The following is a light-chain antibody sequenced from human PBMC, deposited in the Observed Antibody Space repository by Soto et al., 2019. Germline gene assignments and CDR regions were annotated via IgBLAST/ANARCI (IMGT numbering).Light chain of an antibody. CDR1: QSVSSSY. J-gene: IGKJ4*01. V-gene: IGKV3-20*01. CDR2: GAS. Sequence: EIELTQSQGTLSLSPGERATLSCRASQSVSSSYLAWYQQKPGQAPRLLIYGASSRATGIPDRFSGSGSGTDFTLTISSLEAEDVAFYWCQQYFDVPFTFGGGSKVDIK. CDR3: QQYFDVPFT.